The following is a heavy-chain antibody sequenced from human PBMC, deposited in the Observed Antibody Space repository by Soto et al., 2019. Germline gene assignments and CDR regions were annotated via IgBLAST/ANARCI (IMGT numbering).Heavy chain of an antibody. CDR3: ARAGIVVVPAARFDP. Sequence: PSETLSLTCTVSGGSISSGDYYWSWIRQPPGKGLEWIGYIYYSGGTYYNPSLKSRVTISVDTSKNQISLKLSSVTAADTAVYYCARAGIVVVPAARFDPWGQGTLVTVSS. D-gene: IGHD2-2*01. J-gene: IGHJ5*02. CDR1: GGSISSGDYY. CDR2: IYYSGGT. V-gene: IGHV4-30-4*01.